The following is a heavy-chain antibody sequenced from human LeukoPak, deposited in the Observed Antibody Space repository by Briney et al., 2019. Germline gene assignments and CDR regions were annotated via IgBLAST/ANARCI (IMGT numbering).Heavy chain of an antibody. V-gene: IGHV1-46*01. CDR1: GYTFTSYY. Sequence: GASVKVSCKASGYTFTSYYMHWVRQAPGQGLEWMGIINPSGGSTSYAQKFQGRVTMTRDTSTSTVYMELSSLRSEDTAVYYCARVGDIVVVPAAEAYGMDVWGQGTTVTVSS. CDR2: INPSGGST. J-gene: IGHJ6*02. CDR3: ARVGDIVVVPAAEAYGMDV. D-gene: IGHD2-2*01.